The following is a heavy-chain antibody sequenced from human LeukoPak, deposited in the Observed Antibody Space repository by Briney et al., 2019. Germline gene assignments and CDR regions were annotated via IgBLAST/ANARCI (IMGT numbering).Heavy chain of an antibody. CDR2: IYPGDSET. CDR1: GYSFTTYW. V-gene: IGHV5-51*01. CDR3: ARGRVYDFWSGHGMDV. J-gene: IGHJ6*02. D-gene: IGHD3-3*01. Sequence: GSLKISCKGSGYSFTTYWIGWVRQMPGKGLEWMGIIYPGDSETRYSPSFQGQVTISADKSISTAYLQRSNLKASDTAMYSCARGRVYDFWSGHGMDVWGQGTTVTVSS.